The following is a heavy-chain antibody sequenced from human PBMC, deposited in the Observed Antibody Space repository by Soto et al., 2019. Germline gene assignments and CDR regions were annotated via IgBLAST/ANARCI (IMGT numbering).Heavy chain of an antibody. J-gene: IGHJ6*02. CDR3: ARGLYCCSTICSRFKSGDGMDV. CDR1: GYTFTSYD. V-gene: IGHV1-8*01. Sequence: GASVKVSCKASGYTFTSYDINWVRQATGQGLEWMGWMNPNSGNTGYAQKFQGRVTMTRNTSISTAYMELSSLRSEDTAVYYCARGLYCCSTICSRFKSGDGMDVWGQGTTVTVSS. D-gene: IGHD2-2*01. CDR2: MNPNSGNT.